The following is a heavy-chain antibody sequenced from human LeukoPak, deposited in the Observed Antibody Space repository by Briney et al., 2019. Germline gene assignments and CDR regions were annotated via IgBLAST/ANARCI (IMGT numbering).Heavy chain of an antibody. CDR1: GFTFSGSA. V-gene: IGHV3-73*01. Sequence: GGSLKLSCAASGFTFSGSAMHWVRQASGKGLEWVGRIRSKANSYATAYAAPVKGRFTISRDDSKNTAYLQMNSLKTEDTAVYYCTTAEMATILWGQGTLVTVSS. CDR2: IRSKANSYAT. J-gene: IGHJ4*02. D-gene: IGHD5-24*01. CDR3: TTAEMATIL.